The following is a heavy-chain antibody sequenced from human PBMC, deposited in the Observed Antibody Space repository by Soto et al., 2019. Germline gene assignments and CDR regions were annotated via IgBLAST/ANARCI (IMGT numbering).Heavy chain of an antibody. CDR2: ISSSSSYI. J-gene: IGHJ6*02. CDR1: GFTFSSYS. D-gene: IGHD3-3*01. Sequence: PGGSLRLSCAASGFTFSSYSMHWVRQAPGKGLEWVASISSSSSYIYYADSVKGRFTISRDNAKNSLYLQMNSLRAEDTAVYYCAREAYYDFWSGYFPTYLFYGMDVWGQGTTVTVSS. CDR3: AREAYYDFWSGYFPTYLFYGMDV. V-gene: IGHV3-21*01.